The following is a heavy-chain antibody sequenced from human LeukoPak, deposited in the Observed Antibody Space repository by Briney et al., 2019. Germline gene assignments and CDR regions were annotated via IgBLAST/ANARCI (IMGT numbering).Heavy chain of an antibody. J-gene: IGHJ4*02. V-gene: IGHV3-15*01. Sequence: PGGSLRLSCAVSGFAFIDAWLNWVRQAPGKGLEWVGRIKSKTDGGTTDYAAPVRGRFTISRDDSKNTLYLQMNSLKTEDTAVXYCTTLEIYYDSDYWGQGTLVTVSS. CDR2: IKSKTDGGTT. CDR3: TTLEIYYDSDY. D-gene: IGHD3-16*01. CDR1: GFAFIDAW.